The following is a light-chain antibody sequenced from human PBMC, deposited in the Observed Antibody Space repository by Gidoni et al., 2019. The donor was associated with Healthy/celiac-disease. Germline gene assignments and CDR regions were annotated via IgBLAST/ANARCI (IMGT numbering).Light chain of an antibody. CDR1: SSDVGGYHY. CDR2: EVS. CDR3: SSYTSSSTLYV. J-gene: IGLJ1*01. Sequence: QSALTQPASVSGSPGQSITISCSGTSSDVGGYHYVSWYQQHPGKAPKLMIYEVSNRPSGVSNRFSGSKSGNTASLTISVIQAEDEADYYCSSYTSSSTLYVFGTGTKVTVL. V-gene: IGLV2-14*01.